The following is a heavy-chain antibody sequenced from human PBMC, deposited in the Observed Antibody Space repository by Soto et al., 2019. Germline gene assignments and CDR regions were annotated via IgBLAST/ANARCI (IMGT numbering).Heavy chain of an antibody. Sequence: QITLKESGPTLVKPTQTLTLTCMFSGFSLRTDGVGVGWIRQPPGKTLEWLALVYWNDEKRYSPSPRYRLTITKNNAKNQLVLTVTNMDPTDTATYYCAPRKVEVWSVDAFNVWGPGTMVSVSS. CDR3: APRKVEVWSVDAFNV. J-gene: IGHJ3*01. CDR2: VYWNDEK. D-gene: IGHD2-21*01. V-gene: IGHV2-5*01. CDR1: GFSLRTDGVG.